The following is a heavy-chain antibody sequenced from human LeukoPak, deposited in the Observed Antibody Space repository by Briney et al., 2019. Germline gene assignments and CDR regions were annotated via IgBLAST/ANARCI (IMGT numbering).Heavy chain of an antibody. D-gene: IGHD5-18*01. CDR2: IWYDGSNK. J-gene: IGHJ4*02. CDR1: GFTFSSYG. V-gene: IGHV3-33*01. Sequence: GRSLRLSCAASGFTFSSYGMHWVRQAPGKGLEWVAVIWYDGSNKYYADSVKGRFTISRDNSKNPLYLQMNSLRAEDTAVYYCARGVGGYSYGTDYWGQGTLVTVSS. CDR3: ARGVGGYSYGTDY.